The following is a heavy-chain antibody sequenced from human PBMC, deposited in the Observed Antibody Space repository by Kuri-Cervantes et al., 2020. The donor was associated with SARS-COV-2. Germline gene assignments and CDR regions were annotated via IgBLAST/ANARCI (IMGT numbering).Heavy chain of an antibody. V-gene: IGHV4-38-2*02. CDR1: GYSISSGYY. CDR2: IYHSGST. D-gene: IGHD6-13*01. CDR3: ASTAGAYYYYGMDV. Sequence: GSLRLSCTVSGYSISSGYYWGWIRQPPGKGLEWIGSIYHSGSTYYNPSLKSRVTISVDTSKNQFFLKLSSVTAADTAVYYCASTAGAYYYYGMDVWGQGTTVTVSS. J-gene: IGHJ6*02.